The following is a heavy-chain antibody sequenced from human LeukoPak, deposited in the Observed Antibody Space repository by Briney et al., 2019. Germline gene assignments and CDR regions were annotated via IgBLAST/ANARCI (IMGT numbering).Heavy chain of an antibody. CDR1: GYTFTSYY. CDR2: INPSGGST. J-gene: IGHJ4*02. V-gene: IGHV1-46*01. CDR3: AATMEGAVAGILGHDY. D-gene: IGHD6-19*01. Sequence: ASVKVSCKASGYTFTSYYMHWVRQAPGQGLEWMGIINPSGGSTSYAQKFQERVTITRDMSTSTAYMELSSLRSEDTAVYYCAATMEGAVAGILGHDYWGQGTLVTVSS.